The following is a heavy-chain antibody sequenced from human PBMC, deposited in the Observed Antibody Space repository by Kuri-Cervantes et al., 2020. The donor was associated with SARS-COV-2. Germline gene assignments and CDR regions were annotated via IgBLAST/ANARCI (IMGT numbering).Heavy chain of an antibody. CDR3: ARAPRPRGDAFDI. D-gene: IGHD3-10*01. CDR2: IYSGAST. J-gene: IGHJ3*02. V-gene: IGHV3-53*01. Sequence: GESLKISCAASGFTVSSNYMSWVRQAPGKGLEWVSVIYSGASTYYADSVKGRFTISRDNSKNTLYLQMNSLRAEDTAVYYFARAPRPRGDAFDIWGQGTMVTVSS. CDR1: GFTVSSNY.